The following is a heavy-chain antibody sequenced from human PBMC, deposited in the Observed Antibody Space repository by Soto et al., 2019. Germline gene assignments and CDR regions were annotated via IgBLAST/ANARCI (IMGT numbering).Heavy chain of an antibody. V-gene: IGHV1-46*01. CDR1: GYTFTSYY. CDR3: AREGLYCGGDCSERPEQYFQH. CDR2: INPSGCST. J-gene: IGHJ1*01. D-gene: IGHD2-21*02. Sequence: QVQLVQSGAEVKKPGASVKVSCKASGYTFTSYYMHWVRQAPGQGLEWMGIINPSGCSTSYAQKFQGRVTMTRDTSTSTVYMELSSLRSEDTAVYYCAREGLYCGGDCSERPEQYFQHWGQGTLVTVSS.